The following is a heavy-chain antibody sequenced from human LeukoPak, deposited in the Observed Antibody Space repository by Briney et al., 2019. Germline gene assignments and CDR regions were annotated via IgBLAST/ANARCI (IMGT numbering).Heavy chain of an antibody. V-gene: IGHV4-61*08. CDR1: GGSISSGGYS. Sequence: SETLSLTCAVSGGSISSGGYSWRWIRQPPGKGLECIGYIYYSGSTNYNPSLKSRVTISVDTPKNQFSLKLSSVTAADTAVYYCARSPDYGDYFDYWGQGTLVTVSS. CDR3: ARSPDYGDYFDY. CDR2: IYYSGST. D-gene: IGHD4-17*01. J-gene: IGHJ4*02.